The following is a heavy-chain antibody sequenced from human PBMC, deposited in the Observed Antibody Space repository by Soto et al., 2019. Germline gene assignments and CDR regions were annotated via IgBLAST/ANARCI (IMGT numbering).Heavy chain of an antibody. V-gene: IGHV3-48*01. CDR3: ARDLSWGSNWYYYMDV. Sequence: EVQLVESGGGLVQPGGSLRLSCATSGFILSDCAMNWVRQAPGKGLEWVSYISSSSSVIDYADSVKGRFTVSRDNARNSRYLQMNRLRAEDTAVYYCARDLSWGSNWYYYMDVWGKGTTGTVSS. CDR2: ISSSSSVI. D-gene: IGHD7-27*01. CDR1: GFILSDCA. J-gene: IGHJ6*03.